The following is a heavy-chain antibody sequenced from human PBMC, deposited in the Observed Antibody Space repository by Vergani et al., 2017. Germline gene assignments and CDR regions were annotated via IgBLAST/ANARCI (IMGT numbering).Heavy chain of an antibody. J-gene: IGHJ4*02. CDR2: ISWDGGST. CDR3: AKEYVKGQLLSLFDY. Sequence: EVQLLESGGGLVQPGGSLRLSCAASGFTFSSYAMSWVRQAPGKGLEWVSLISWDGGSTYYADSVKGRFTISRDNSKNSLYLQMNSLRTEDTALYYCAKEYVKGQLLSLFDYWGQGTLVTVSS. CDR1: GFTFSSYA. D-gene: IGHD2-2*01. V-gene: IGHV3-43*02.